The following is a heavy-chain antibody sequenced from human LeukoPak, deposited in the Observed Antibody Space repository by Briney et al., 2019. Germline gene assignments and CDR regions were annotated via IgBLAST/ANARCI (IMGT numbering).Heavy chain of an antibody. V-gene: IGHV4-39*01. J-gene: IGHJ5*02. CDR3: ARRVDIMAKSRFDP. D-gene: IGHD5-12*01. CDR2: IYYSGRT. Sequence: PSETLSLTCTVSSGSISSSSYYWGWIRQPPGKGLEWIGNIYYSGRTYYNPSLKSRVTMSVDTSRNQFSLKLTSVTAADTAVYYCARRVDIMAKSRFDPWGQGTLVTVSS. CDR1: SGSISSSSYY.